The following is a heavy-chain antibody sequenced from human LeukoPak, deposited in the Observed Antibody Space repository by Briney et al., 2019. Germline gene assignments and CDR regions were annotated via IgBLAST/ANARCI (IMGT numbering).Heavy chain of an antibody. CDR3: ASVTANEGDYFDY. Sequence: SETLSLTCTVSGGSISSYYWSWIRRPPGKGLEWIGYIYYSGSTNYNPSLKSRVTISVDTSKNQFSLKLSSVTAADTAVYYCASVTANEGDYFDYWGQGTLVTVSS. CDR2: IYYSGST. CDR1: GGSISSYY. J-gene: IGHJ4*02. V-gene: IGHV4-59*01. D-gene: IGHD2-21*02.